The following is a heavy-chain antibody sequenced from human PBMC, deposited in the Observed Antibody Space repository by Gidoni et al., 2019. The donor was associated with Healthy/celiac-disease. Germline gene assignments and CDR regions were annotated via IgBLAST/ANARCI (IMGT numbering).Heavy chain of an antibody. CDR3: ARDWGLALDCSGGSCYPLY. CDR1: GFTFSSYA. Sequence: QVQLVESGGGVVQPGRSLRLSCAASGFTFSSYAMHWVRQAPGKGLEWVAVISYDGSNKYYADSVKGRFTISRDNSKNTLYLQMNSLRAEDTAVYYCARDWGLALDCSGGSCYPLYWGQGTLVTVSS. D-gene: IGHD2-15*01. V-gene: IGHV3-30-3*01. J-gene: IGHJ4*02. CDR2: ISYDGSNK.